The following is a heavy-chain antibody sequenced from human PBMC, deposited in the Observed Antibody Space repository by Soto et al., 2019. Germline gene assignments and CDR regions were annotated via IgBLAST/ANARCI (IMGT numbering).Heavy chain of an antibody. D-gene: IGHD4-4*01. CDR3: ARDLKPSTAVTLVVDC. J-gene: IGHJ4*02. Sequence: PGGSLRLSCSASGFTFSTYSMNWFRQAPGKGLEWVSSVSSSSTYIYYADSVKGRFTISRDNAKNSLYLQMNSLRAEDTAVYYCARDLKPSTAVTLVVDCWGQGTLVTVS. CDR1: GFTFSTYS. V-gene: IGHV3-21*01. CDR2: VSSSSTYI.